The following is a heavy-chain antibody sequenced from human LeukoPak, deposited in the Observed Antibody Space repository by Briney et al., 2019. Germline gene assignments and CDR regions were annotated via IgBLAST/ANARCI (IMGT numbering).Heavy chain of an antibody. V-gene: IGHV4-34*01. Sequence: SETLSLTCAVYGGSFSGYYWSWIRQPPGRGLEWIGEINHSGSTNYNPSLKSRVTISVDTSKNQFSLKLSSVTAADTAVYYCARLASRGGIDYWGQGTLVTVSS. J-gene: IGHJ4*02. CDR2: INHSGST. CDR3: ARLASRGGIDY. D-gene: IGHD3-16*01. CDR1: GGSFSGYY.